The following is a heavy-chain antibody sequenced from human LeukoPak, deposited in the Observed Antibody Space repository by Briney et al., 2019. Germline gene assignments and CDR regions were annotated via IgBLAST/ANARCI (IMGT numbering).Heavy chain of an antibody. V-gene: IGHV3-23*01. CDR2: IRGSGGSI. CDR1: GFTFISYA. CDR3: AKDEDARPMYFQH. D-gene: IGHD2-2*01. Sequence: GGPLRLSCAASGFTFISYAMSWVRQAPGKGLEGVSAIRGSGGSIDYVDSVKGRFTISRDNSKNTLYLQMNTLRAEDTAVYYCAKDEDARPMYFQHWGQGTLVTVSS. J-gene: IGHJ1*01.